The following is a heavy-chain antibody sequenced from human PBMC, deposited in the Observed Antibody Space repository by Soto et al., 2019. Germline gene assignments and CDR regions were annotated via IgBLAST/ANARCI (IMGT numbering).Heavy chain of an antibody. CDR2: SSATGAGK. Sequence: EVQLLESGGGLVQPGGSLRLSCAASGFTFSSYGMTWVRQAPGKGLEWVSFSSATGAGKYYADSVKGRFTISRDNSKNTLYLQMTSLRADDTAVYYCAKDRRAGGNYGFYSDFWGQGALVIVSS. J-gene: IGHJ4*02. CDR1: GFTFSSYG. V-gene: IGHV3-23*01. D-gene: IGHD1-7*01. CDR3: AKDRRAGGNYGFYSDF.